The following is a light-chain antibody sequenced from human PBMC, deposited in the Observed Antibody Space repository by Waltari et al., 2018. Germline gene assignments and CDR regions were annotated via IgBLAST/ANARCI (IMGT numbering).Light chain of an antibody. CDR1: QGISSQ. Sequence: AIQLTQSPSSLSASIGDSVTIASRASQGISSQLAWYQQKPGKAPKPLILDASPVESGVPLRFSGSGPGTDFTLTISRLQSEDFALYYCQQYHNWPYTFGQGTKLEIK. J-gene: IGKJ2*01. CDR2: DAS. CDR3: QQYHNWPYT. V-gene: IGKV1D-13*01.